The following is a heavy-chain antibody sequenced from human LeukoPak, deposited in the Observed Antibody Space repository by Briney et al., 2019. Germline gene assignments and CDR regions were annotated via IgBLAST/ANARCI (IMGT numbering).Heavy chain of an antibody. Sequence: QPGGSLSLSCAASGFTFSSYSMNWVRQAPGKGLEWVSYISSSSSTIYYADSVKGRFTISRDNAKNSLYLQMNSLRAEDTAVYYCARDRGYCSGGSCYWYGMDVWGQGTTVTVSS. J-gene: IGHJ6*02. D-gene: IGHD2-15*01. V-gene: IGHV3-48*01. CDR1: GFTFSSYS. CDR3: ARDRGYCSGGSCYWYGMDV. CDR2: ISSSSSTI.